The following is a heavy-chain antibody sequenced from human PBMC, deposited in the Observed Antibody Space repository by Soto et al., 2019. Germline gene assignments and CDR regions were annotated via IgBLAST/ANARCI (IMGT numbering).Heavy chain of an antibody. V-gene: IGHV4-61*08. CDR1: GGSISSGGYY. D-gene: IGHD3-22*01. Sequence: SETLSLTCTVSGGSISSGGYYWNWIRQHPGKGLEWIGYIYYSGNTNYSPSLQSRVTISVDTSKNQFSLKLSSVTAADTAVYYCARDYYDSSGTAYGMDVWGQGTTVTVSS. J-gene: IGHJ6*02. CDR3: ARDYYDSSGTAYGMDV. CDR2: IYYSGNT.